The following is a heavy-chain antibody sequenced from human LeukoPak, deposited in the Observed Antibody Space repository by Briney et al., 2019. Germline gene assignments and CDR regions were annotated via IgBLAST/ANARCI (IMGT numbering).Heavy chain of an antibody. D-gene: IGHD2-8*01. J-gene: IGHJ6*03. CDR2: IYTSGTT. CDR3: ARVSCTDAASSFFYYMDV. Sequence: SGTLSLTCTVSGFSISPYYWSWIRQPAGKGLEWIERIYTSGTTNYNPSLKSRVTMSMDTSKNQFSLKLTSVTAADTAVYHCARVSCTDAASSFFYYMDVWGKGTTVTVSS. V-gene: IGHV4-4*07. CDR1: GFSISPYY.